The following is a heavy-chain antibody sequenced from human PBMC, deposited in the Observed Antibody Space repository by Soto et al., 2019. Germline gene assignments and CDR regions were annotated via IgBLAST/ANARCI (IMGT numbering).Heavy chain of an antibody. Sequence: PSQTLSLTCAISGDSVSSNTVAWNWIRQSPSRGLEWLGRTLYRSKWSNDYAESVKSRISVNPDTSKNQFSLQLNSVTPDDTAVYYCAREAIVKRFDYWGQGTLVTVSS. V-gene: IGHV6-1*01. CDR3: AREAIVKRFDY. CDR1: GDSVSSNTVA. CDR2: TLYRSKWSN. J-gene: IGHJ4*02. D-gene: IGHD3-22*01.